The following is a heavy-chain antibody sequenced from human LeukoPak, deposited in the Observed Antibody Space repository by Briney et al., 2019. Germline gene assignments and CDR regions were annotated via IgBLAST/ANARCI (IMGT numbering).Heavy chain of an antibody. CDR2: TYTSGST. CDR1: GGSISSYY. D-gene: IGHD2-2*03. J-gene: IGHJ6*03. CDR3: ARVDIVVVPARDKYYYMDV. Sequence: SETLSLTCTVSGGSISSYYWSWIRQPAGKGLEWIGRTYTSGSTNYNPSPKSRVTMSVDTSKNQFSLKLSSVTAADTAVYYCARVDIVVVPARDKYYYMDVWGKGTTVTISS. V-gene: IGHV4-4*07.